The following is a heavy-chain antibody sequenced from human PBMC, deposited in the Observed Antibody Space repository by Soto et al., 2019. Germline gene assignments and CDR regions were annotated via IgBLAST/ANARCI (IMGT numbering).Heavy chain of an antibody. J-gene: IGHJ6*02. CDR1: GGTFSSYA. Sequence: QVQLVQSGAEVKKPGSSVKVSCKASGGTFSSYAISWVRQAPGQGLEWMGGIIPIFGTANYAQKFQGRVTITADKSTSTAYMELSSLRSEDTAGYYCARGEYCSSTSCYFARPYYYGMDVWGQGTTVTVSS. CDR3: ARGEYCSSTSCYFARPYYYGMDV. CDR2: IIPIFGTA. V-gene: IGHV1-69*06. D-gene: IGHD2-2*01.